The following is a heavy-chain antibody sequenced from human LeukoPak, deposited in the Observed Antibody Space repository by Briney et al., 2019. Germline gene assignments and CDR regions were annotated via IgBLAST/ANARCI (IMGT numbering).Heavy chain of an antibody. CDR3: ARGLEWELSY. V-gene: IGHV4-34*01. CDR1: GGSFSGYY. CDR2: INHSGST. D-gene: IGHD1-26*01. Sequence: SETLSLTCAVYGGSFSGYYWSWIRQPPGKGLEWIGEINHSGSTNYNPSLKSRATISVDTSKSQFSLKLSSVTAADTAVYYCARGLEWELSYWGQGTLVTVSS. J-gene: IGHJ4*02.